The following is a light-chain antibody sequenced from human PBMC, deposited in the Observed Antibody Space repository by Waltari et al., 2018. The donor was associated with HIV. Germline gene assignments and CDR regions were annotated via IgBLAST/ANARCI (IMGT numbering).Light chain of an antibody. CDR3: QSYDTSRQWV. Sequence: NFMLTQPHSVSESPGKTVTISCTRSSGSIASNFVQWFQQRPGSYPTTVIYESHHRPSGVPDRFSGSIDRSSNSASLTISGLKTEDEADYCCQSYDTSRQWVFGGGTKLTVL. CDR1: SGSIASNF. J-gene: IGLJ3*02. V-gene: IGLV6-57*01. CDR2: ESH.